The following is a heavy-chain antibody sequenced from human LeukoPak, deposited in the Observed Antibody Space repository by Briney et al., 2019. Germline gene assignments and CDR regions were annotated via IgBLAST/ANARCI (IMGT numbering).Heavy chain of an antibody. V-gene: IGHV3-21*01. CDR1: GFTFSSYS. Sequence: GGSLRLSCAASGFTFSSYSMNWLRQAPGKGLEWVSSISSSSSYIYYTDSVKGRFTISRDNAKNSLYLQMNSLRAEDTAVYYYARMSGAVAGYWGQGTLVTVSS. D-gene: IGHD6-19*01. CDR3: ARMSGAVAGY. J-gene: IGHJ4*02. CDR2: ISSSSSYI.